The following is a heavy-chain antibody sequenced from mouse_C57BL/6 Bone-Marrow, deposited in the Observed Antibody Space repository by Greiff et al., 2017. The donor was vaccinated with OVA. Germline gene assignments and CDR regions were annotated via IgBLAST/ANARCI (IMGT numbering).Heavy chain of an antibody. CDR1: GFNIKDDY. CDR2: IDPENGDT. CDR3: TRWDPYGSSWGFAY. J-gene: IGHJ3*01. Sequence: VQLQQSGAELVRPGASVKLSCTASGFNIKDDYMHWVKQRPEQGLEWIGWIDPENGDTEYASKFQGKATITADTSSNTAYLQLSSLTSEDTAVYYCTRWDPYGSSWGFAYWGQGTLVTVSA. D-gene: IGHD1-1*01. V-gene: IGHV14-4*01.